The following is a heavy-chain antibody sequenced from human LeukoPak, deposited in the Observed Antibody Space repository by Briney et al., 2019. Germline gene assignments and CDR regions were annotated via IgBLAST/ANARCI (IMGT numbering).Heavy chain of an antibody. V-gene: IGHV4-34*08. Sequence: KPGGSLRLSCAASGFTFSSYAMSWVRQAPGKGLEWIGEINHSGSTNYNPSLKSRVTISVDTSKNQFSLKLSSVTAADTAVYFAAAGRAGYYYYYMDVWGKGTTVTVSS. CDR3: AAGRAGYYYYYMDV. J-gene: IGHJ6*03. D-gene: IGHD6-13*01. CDR2: INHSGST. CDR1: GFTFSSYA.